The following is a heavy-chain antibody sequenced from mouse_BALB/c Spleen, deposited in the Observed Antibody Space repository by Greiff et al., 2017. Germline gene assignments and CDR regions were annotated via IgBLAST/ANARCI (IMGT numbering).Heavy chain of an antibody. D-gene: IGHD2-1*01. CDR2: ISIYYDNT. CDR3: ARSIYYGNYWAMDY. CDR1: GYTFTDYA. V-gene: IGHV1-67*01. J-gene: IGHJ4*01. Sequence: QVQLKESGPELVRPGESVKISCKGSGYTFTDYAMHWVKQSHAKSLEWIGVISIYYDNTNYNQKFKGKATMTVDKSSSTAYMELARLTSEDSAIYYCARSIYYGNYWAMDYWGQGTSVTVSS.